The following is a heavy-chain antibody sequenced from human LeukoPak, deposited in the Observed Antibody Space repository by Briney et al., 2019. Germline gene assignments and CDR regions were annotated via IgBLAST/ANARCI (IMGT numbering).Heavy chain of an antibody. CDR3: ASRDYYGSGTYYNPLHY. D-gene: IGHD3-10*01. J-gene: IGHJ4*02. V-gene: IGHV3-23*01. CDR2: VSGSGSNT. Sequence: PGGSLRLSCAASGFTFSSCAMSWVRLAPGKGLEWVSAVSGSGSNTYYADSVKGRFTISRDNSRNTLYLQMNSLRAEDTAVYYCASRDYYGSGTYYNPLHYWGQGTLVNVSS. CDR1: GFTFSSCA.